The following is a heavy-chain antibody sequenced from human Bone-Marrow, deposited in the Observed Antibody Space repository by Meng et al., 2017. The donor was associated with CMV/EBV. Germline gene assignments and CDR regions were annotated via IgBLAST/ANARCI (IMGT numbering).Heavy chain of an antibody. V-gene: IGHV1-2*02. J-gene: IGHJ4*02. CDR3: ARVDDFWSGYYGY. D-gene: IGHD3-3*01. CDR2: INPNSGGA. Sequence: ASVKVSCKASGYTFTGYYMHWVRQAPGQGLEWMGWINPNSGGANYAQKLQGRVTMTTDTSTSTAYMELRSLRSDDTAVYYRARVDDFWSGYYGYWGQGTLVTVSS. CDR1: GYTFTGYY.